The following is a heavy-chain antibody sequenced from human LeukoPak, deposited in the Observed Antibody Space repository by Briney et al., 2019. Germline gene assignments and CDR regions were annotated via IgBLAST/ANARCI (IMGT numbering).Heavy chain of an antibody. CDR1: GGSISSYY. CDR2: IYYSGST. J-gene: IGHJ6*03. Sequence: SETLSLTCTVSGGSISSYYWCWIRKPQGTGMEWIGYIYYSGSTNYNPSLKNRVTISVDTSKSQFSLKLSSVAAADSAGYYCARDWNVGATTKYYFYYMGVWGKGTTVTGS. CDR3: ARDWNVGATTKYYFYYMGV. V-gene: IGHV4-59*01. D-gene: IGHD1-26*01.